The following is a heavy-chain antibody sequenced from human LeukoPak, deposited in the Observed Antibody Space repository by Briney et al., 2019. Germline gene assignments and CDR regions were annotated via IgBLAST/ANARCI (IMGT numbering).Heavy chain of an antibody. J-gene: IGHJ4*02. CDR3: AREGVYCSGGSCYSDY. Sequence: ASVKVSCKASGYTFTSYGIGWVRQAPGQGLEWMGWISAYNGNANYAQKLQGRVTMTTDTSTSTAYMELRSLRSDDTAVYYCAREGVYCSGGSCYSDYWGQGTLVTVSS. V-gene: IGHV1-18*01. D-gene: IGHD2-15*01. CDR2: ISAYNGNA. CDR1: GYTFTSYG.